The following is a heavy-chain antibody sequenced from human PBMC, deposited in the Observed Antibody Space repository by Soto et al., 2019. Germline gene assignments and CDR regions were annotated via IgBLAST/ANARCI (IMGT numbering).Heavy chain of an antibody. CDR1: GGSLSTGDYY. CDR3: ARDQTSTLGGYAYNWFDP. Sequence: SETLSLTWTVSGGSLSTGDYYWSWIRQPPGKGLEWIGYIFYSGSTYYNPSLKSRVTIAVATSKNQFSLKLSSVTAADTAVYYCARDQTSTLGGYAYNWFDPWGQGTLVTVSS. CDR2: IFYSGST. V-gene: IGHV4-30-4*01. J-gene: IGHJ5*02. D-gene: IGHD2-2*01.